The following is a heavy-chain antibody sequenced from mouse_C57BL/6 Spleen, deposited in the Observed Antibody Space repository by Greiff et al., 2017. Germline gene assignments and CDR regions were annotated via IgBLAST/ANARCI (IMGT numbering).Heavy chain of an antibody. Sequence: VQLQESGAELARPGASVKLSCKASGYTFTSYGISWVKQRTGQGLEWIGEIYPRSGNTYYNEKFKGKATLTADKSSSTAYMELRSLTSEDSAVYFCARSDGYYSFDYWGQGTTLTVSS. CDR1: GYTFTSYG. D-gene: IGHD2-3*01. V-gene: IGHV1-81*01. CDR2: IYPRSGNT. J-gene: IGHJ2*01. CDR3: ARSDGYYSFDY.